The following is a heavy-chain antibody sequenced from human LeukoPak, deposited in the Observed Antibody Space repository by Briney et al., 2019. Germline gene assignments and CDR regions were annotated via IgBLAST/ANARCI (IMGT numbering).Heavy chain of an antibody. Sequence: GGSLRLSCAASGFTFSSYSMNWVRQAPGKGLEWVSSISSSSSYIYYADSVKGRFTISRDNAKNSLYLQMNSLRAEDTAVYYCARGLLRAVAVGLSFHYWGQGTLVTVSS. CDR1: GFTFSSYS. D-gene: IGHD6-19*01. CDR3: ARGLLRAVAVGLSFHY. J-gene: IGHJ4*02. V-gene: IGHV3-21*04. CDR2: ISSSSSYI.